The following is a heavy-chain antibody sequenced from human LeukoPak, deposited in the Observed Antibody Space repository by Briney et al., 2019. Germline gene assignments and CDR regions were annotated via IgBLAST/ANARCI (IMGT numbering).Heavy chain of an antibody. CDR3: ARGRLGGSGSYYNVLDY. V-gene: IGHV4-59*01. J-gene: IGHJ4*02. Sequence: SETLSLTCTVSGGSISSYYWSWIRQPPGKGLEWIGYISYSRSTNYNPSLKSRVTISVDTSRNQFSLKLSSVTAADTAMYYCARGRLGGSGSYYNVLDYWGQGTLVTVSS. CDR2: ISYSRST. CDR1: GGSISSYY. D-gene: IGHD3-10*01.